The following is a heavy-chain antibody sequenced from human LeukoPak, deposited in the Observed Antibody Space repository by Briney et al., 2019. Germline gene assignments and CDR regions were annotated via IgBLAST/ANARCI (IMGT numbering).Heavy chain of an antibody. CDR3: ARVGVVVAATGNLWFDP. J-gene: IGHJ5*02. V-gene: IGHV3-48*03. CDR1: GFTFSSYE. D-gene: IGHD2-15*01. CDR2: ISSSGSTI. Sequence: QRGGSLRLSSAASGFTFSSYEMNWVRQAPGKGLEWVSYISSSGSTIYYADSVKGRFTISRDNAKNSLYLQMNSLRAEDTAVYYCARVGVVVAATGNLWFDPWGQGTLVTVSS.